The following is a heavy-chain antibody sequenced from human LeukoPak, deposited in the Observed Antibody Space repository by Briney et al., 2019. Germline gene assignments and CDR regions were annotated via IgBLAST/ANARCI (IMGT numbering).Heavy chain of an antibody. CDR2: ISSSGNTI. Sequence: PGGSLRLSCAASGFTFSDYYMSWIRQAPGKGLEWLSYISSSGNTIYFADSVKGRFTISRDNAKNSLYLQMNSLRAEDTALYYCAKDIGLRLGELSLSYWGQGTLVTVSS. CDR1: GFTFSDYY. J-gene: IGHJ4*02. CDR3: AKDIGLRLGELSLSY. V-gene: IGHV3-11*01. D-gene: IGHD3-16*02.